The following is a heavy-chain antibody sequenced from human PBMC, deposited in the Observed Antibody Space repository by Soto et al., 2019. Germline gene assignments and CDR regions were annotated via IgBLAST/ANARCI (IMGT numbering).Heavy chain of an antibody. CDR1: GFTFSSYW. D-gene: IGHD6-19*01. CDR3: ARDHEYTSGWSHGMDV. V-gene: IGHV3-7*01. Sequence: GGSLRLSCAVSGFTFSSYWMSWVRQTPGKGLEWVANINQDGSEKYYVDSVKGRFTISRDNAKNSLYLQMNSLRAEDTAVYYCARDHEYTSGWSHGMDVWGQGTTVTVSS. J-gene: IGHJ6*02. CDR2: INQDGSEK.